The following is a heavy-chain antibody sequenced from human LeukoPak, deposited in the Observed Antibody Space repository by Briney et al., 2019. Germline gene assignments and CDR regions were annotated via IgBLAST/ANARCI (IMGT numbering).Heavy chain of an antibody. CDR1: GFTFSSYV. J-gene: IGHJ4*02. V-gene: IGHV3-23*01. CDR3: ANWIGSSSRDY. Sequence: PGRSLRLSCAASGFTFSSYVMHWVRQAPGEGLEWVSGINSNGGDIYYADSVKGRFTISRDNSKNTLYLQMNSLRAEDTAVYYCANWIGSSSRDYWGQGTLVTVSS. D-gene: IGHD6-6*01. CDR2: INSNGGDI.